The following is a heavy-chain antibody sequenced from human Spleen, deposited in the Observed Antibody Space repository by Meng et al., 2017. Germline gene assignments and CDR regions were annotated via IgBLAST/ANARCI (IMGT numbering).Heavy chain of an antibody. D-gene: IGHD6-19*01. CDR1: GGTFSSYA. V-gene: IGHV1-69*01. CDR3: ARGSTSAGYSSGWYHFDY. CDR2: IIPIFGTA. Sequence: GLLVQSGAEVKKPGASVKVSCKASGGTFSSYAISWVRQAPGQGLEWMGGIIPIFGTANYAQKFQGRVTITADESTSTAYMELSSLRSEDTAVYYCARGSTSAGYSSGWYHFDYWGQGTLVTVSS. J-gene: IGHJ4*02.